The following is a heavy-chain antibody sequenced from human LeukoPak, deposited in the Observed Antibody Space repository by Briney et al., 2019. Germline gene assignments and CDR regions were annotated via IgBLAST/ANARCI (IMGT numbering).Heavy chain of an antibody. Sequence: ASVKVSCKGSGYTFTSYGISWVRQAPGQGLEWMGWIGAYNGNTNYAQKLQGRVTMTTDTSTSTAYMELRSLRSDDTAVYYCARDQGYSGYLIYYYYGMDVWGQGTTVTVSS. D-gene: IGHD5-12*01. CDR1: GYTFTSYG. J-gene: IGHJ6*02. V-gene: IGHV1-18*01. CDR2: IGAYNGNT. CDR3: ARDQGYSGYLIYYYYGMDV.